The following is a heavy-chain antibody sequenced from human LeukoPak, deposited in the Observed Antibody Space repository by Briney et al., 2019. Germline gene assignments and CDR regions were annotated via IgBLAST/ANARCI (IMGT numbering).Heavy chain of an antibody. CDR3: ARDPIAYYYYYYMDV. V-gene: IGHV3-30-3*01. CDR1: GFTFSSYA. CDR2: ISYDGSNK. Sequence: GRSLRLSGAASGFTFSSYAMHWVRQAPGMGLHWVAVISYDGSNKYYADSVKGRFTISRDNSKNTLYLQMNSLRAEDTAVYYCARDPIAYYYYYYMDVWGKGTTVTVSS. J-gene: IGHJ6*03.